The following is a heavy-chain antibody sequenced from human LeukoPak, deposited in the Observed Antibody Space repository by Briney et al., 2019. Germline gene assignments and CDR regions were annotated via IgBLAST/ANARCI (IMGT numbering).Heavy chain of an antibody. CDR2: IGGSGGGT. CDR3: ARYAYYYASGSYPSTERVFDY. CDR1: GFTFSTYG. Sequence: GGSLRLSCAASGFTFSTYGMSWVRQAPGKGLEWVSAIGGSGGGTYYADSVKGRFTISRDNSKNTLYLQMNSLRAEDTAVYYCARYAYYYASGSYPSTERVFDYWGQGTLVTVSS. V-gene: IGHV3-23*01. D-gene: IGHD3-10*01. J-gene: IGHJ4*02.